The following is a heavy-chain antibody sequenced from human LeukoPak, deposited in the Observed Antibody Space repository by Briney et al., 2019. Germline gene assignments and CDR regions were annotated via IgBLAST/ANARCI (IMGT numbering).Heavy chain of an antibody. D-gene: IGHD3-10*01. V-gene: IGHV4-39*01. CDR1: GGSISSSSYY. CDR2: IYYSGST. CDR3: ARRPPWVGSDY. J-gene: IGHJ4*02. Sequence: PSETLSLTCTVSGGSISSSSYYWGWIRQPPGKGLEWIGSIYYSGSTYYNPSLKSRVTISVDTSKNQFSLKLSSVTAADTAVYYCARRPPWVGSDYWGQGTLVTVSS.